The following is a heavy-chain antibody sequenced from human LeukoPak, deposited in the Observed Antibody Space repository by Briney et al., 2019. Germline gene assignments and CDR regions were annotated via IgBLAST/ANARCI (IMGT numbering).Heavy chain of an antibody. Sequence: GGSLRLSCAASGFTFSSYGMHWVRQAPGKGLEWVAFISYDGSNKYYADSVKGRFTISRDNSKNTLYLQMNSLRAEDTAVYYCAKDHLAGYSYGGYYFDYWGQGTLVTVSS. D-gene: IGHD5-18*01. J-gene: IGHJ4*02. CDR1: GFTFSSYG. CDR2: ISYDGSNK. CDR3: AKDHLAGYSYGGYYFDY. V-gene: IGHV3-30*18.